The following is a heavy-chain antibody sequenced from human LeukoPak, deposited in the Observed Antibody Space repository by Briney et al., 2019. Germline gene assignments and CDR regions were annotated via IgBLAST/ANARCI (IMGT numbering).Heavy chain of an antibody. CDR1: GFTFSNAW. CDR2: IKSKTDGGTT. D-gene: IGHD3-3*01. Sequence: GGSLRLSCAASGFTFSNAWMSWVRQAPGKGLEWVGRIKSKTDGGTTDHAAPVKGRFTISRDDSKNTLYLQMNSLKTEDTAVYYCTTDREDTIFGVVITDYWGQGTLVTVSS. V-gene: IGHV3-15*01. J-gene: IGHJ4*02. CDR3: TTDREDTIFGVVITDY.